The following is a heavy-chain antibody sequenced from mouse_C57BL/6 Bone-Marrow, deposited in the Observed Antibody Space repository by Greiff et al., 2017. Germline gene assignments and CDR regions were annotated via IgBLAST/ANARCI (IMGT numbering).Heavy chain of an antibody. J-gene: IGHJ2*01. D-gene: IGHD3-2*02. CDR2: IYPRGGNN. CDR3: AREGYSSGYC. V-gene: IGHV1-81*01. Sequence: QVQLQQSGAELAGPGASVKLSCKASGYTFTSYGISWVKQRTGQGLEWIGEIYPRGGNNYYNEKFKGKATLSADKSSSTAYMELRSLTSEDSAVYFCAREGYSSGYCWGQGTILTVSA. CDR1: GYTFTSYG.